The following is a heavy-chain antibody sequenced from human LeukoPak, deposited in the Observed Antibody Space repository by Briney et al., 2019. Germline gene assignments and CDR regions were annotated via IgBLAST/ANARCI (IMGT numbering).Heavy chain of an antibody. CDR2: IRYDGSNK. J-gene: IGHJ4*02. Sequence: GGSLRLSCAASGFSFSDYAIYWVRQTPGKGLEWVAFIRYDGSNKIYADSVKGRFIISRDNSKNTLYLQMNSLRAEDTAVYYCASGGHFDYSGPGTLVTVSS. D-gene: IGHD5-12*01. CDR1: GFSFSDYA. CDR3: ASGGHFDY. V-gene: IGHV3-30*02.